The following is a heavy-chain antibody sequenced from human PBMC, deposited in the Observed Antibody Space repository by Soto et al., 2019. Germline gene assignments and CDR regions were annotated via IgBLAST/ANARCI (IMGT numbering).Heavy chain of an antibody. Sequence: PSETLSLTCTVSGGSIGSYYWSWIRQPPGKGLEWIGYIYYSGSTNYNPSLKSRVTISVDTSKNQFSLKLSSVTAADTAVYYCARLGIVVVPAAIHYYYYMDVWGKGTTVTVSS. CDR2: IYYSGST. J-gene: IGHJ6*03. CDR3: ARLGIVVVPAAIHYYYYMDV. CDR1: GGSIGSYY. D-gene: IGHD2-2*01. V-gene: IGHV4-59*08.